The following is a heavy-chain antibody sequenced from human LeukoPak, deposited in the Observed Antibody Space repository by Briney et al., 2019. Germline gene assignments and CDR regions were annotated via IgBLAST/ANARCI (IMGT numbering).Heavy chain of an antibody. CDR2: IYYTGST. V-gene: IGHV4-39*07. J-gene: IGHJ4*02. Sequence: IPSETLSLTCTVSGGSISSSSYYWGWIRQPPGKGLEWIGTIYYTGSTYYNPSLKSRVTISVDTSKNQFSLKLSSVTAADTAVYYCARGYCSSTSCYLGEYWGQGTLVTVSS. D-gene: IGHD2-2*01. CDR1: GGSISSSSYY. CDR3: ARGYCSSTSCYLGEY.